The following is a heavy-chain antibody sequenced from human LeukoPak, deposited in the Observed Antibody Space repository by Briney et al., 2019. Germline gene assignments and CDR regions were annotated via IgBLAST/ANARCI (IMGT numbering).Heavy chain of an antibody. V-gene: IGHV5-51*01. Sequence: GESLKISCQGSGYNFPIYWIGWVRQMPGQGLEWMGIIYPDDSNTIYGPSFQGQVTISADKSINTAYLEWSSLKASDTAIYYCARQGAAGKYYYYYMDVWGRGTTVTVSS. J-gene: IGHJ6*03. CDR2: IYPDDSNT. CDR1: GYNFPIYW. CDR3: ARQGAAGKYYYYYMDV. D-gene: IGHD6-13*01.